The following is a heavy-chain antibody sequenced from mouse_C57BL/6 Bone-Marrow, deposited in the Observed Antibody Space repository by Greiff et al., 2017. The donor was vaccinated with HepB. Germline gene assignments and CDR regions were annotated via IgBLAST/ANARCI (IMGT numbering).Heavy chain of an antibody. V-gene: IGHV2-3*01. Sequence: QVQLKQSGPGLVAPSQSLSITCTVSGFSLTSYGVSWVRQPPGKGLAWLGVLWGDGSTNYHSALISRLTISKDNSKSQVFLKLNSLQTEDTATYYCAKITTVRSFYAMDYWGQGTSVTVSS. J-gene: IGHJ4*01. D-gene: IGHD1-1*01. CDR1: GFSLTSYG. CDR2: LWGDGST. CDR3: AKITTVRSFYAMDY.